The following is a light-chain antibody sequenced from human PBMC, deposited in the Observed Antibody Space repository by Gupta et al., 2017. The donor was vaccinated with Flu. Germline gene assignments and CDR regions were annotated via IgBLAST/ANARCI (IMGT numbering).Light chain of an antibody. CDR3: QQNNTHSRT. J-gene: IGKJ1*01. CDR2: QAT. CDR1: HNIVTW. V-gene: IGKV1-5*03. Sequence: DIHMTQFPSTLPASVGDRVTFICRVSHNIVTWLAWYQQKPGKAPNLLNDQATRLQSGAPSRFRGRGARTVFTLTISRLQPDDFATYYCQQNNTHSRTFGQGTKVEIK.